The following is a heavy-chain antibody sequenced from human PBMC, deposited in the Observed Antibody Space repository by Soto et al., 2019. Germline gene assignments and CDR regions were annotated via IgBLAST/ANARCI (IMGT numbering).Heavy chain of an antibody. J-gene: IGHJ3*02. Sequence: EVQLLESGGGLVQPGGSLRLSCAASGFTFSNYAMNWVRQAPGKGLEWVSSISGSGGTTYYADSVKGRFTISRVISENTLYLQMNSLRAEDTAVYYCAKDRRDGYTLDSFDTWGQGTVVTVSS. D-gene: IGHD5-12*01. CDR2: ISGSGGTT. V-gene: IGHV3-23*01. CDR1: GFTFSNYA. CDR3: AKDRRDGYTLDSFDT.